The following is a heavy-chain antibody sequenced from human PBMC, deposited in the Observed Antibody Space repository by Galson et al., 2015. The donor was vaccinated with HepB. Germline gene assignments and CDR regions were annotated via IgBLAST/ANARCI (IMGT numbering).Heavy chain of an antibody. CDR3: ARGTDSFDFWTGLGRGYYFDY. D-gene: IGHD3/OR15-3a*01. J-gene: IGHJ4*02. CDR2: VSGHNDDT. CDR1: GYTFKDYN. V-gene: IGHV1-18*04. Sequence: SVKVSCKASGYTFKDYNLNWVRRAPGQGLEWMGWVSGHNDDTNYAQRFQDRVTMTTDTLTATAFLELRSLTYADTAVYYCARGTDSFDFWTGLGRGYYFDYWGQGGLVTVSS.